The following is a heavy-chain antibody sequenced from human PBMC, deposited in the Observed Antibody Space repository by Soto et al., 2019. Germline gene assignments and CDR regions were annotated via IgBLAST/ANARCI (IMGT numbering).Heavy chain of an antibody. V-gene: IGHV3-21*01. J-gene: IGHJ5*02. CDR2: ISSSSSYI. D-gene: IGHD6-19*01. CDR1: EFTFSGYS. CDR3: AKDFGSGSIYFDP. Sequence: GGSLRLSCAASEFTFSGYSMNWVRQAPGKGLEWVSYISSSSSYINYADSVKGRFTISRDNAKNSVYLQMNSLRPEDTAVYYCAKDFGSGSIYFDPWGQGTLVTVSS.